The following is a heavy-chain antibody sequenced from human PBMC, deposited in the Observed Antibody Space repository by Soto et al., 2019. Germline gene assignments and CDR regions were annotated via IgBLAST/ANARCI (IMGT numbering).Heavy chain of an antibody. CDR3: ARLFAKGSGSYDYFDY. Sequence: ASVKVSCKASGYTFTSYGISWVRQAPGQGLEWMGWISAYNGNTNYAQKLQGRVTMTTDTSTSTAYMELRSSVTAADTAVYYCARLFAKGSGSYDYFDYWGQGTLVTVSS. J-gene: IGHJ4*02. CDR2: ISAYNGNT. D-gene: IGHD3-10*01. V-gene: IGHV1-18*01. CDR1: GYTFTSYG.